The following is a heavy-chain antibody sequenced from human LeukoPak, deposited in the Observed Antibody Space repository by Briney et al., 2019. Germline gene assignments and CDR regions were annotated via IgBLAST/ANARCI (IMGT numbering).Heavy chain of an antibody. CDR3: ARPQSYGSGTHGGDAFDI. CDR1: GYTFTGYC. Sequence: GASVKVSCKASGYTFTGYCMHWVRQAPGQGLEWMGRINPNSGGTNYAQKFQGRVTMTRDTSISTAYMELSRLRSDDTAVYYCARPQSYGSGTHGGDAFDIWGQGTMVTVSS. V-gene: IGHV1-2*06. D-gene: IGHD3-10*01. CDR2: INPNSGGT. J-gene: IGHJ3*02.